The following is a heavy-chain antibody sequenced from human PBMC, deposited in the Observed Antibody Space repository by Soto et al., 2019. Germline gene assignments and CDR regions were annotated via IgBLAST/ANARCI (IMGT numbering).Heavy chain of an antibody. D-gene: IGHD3-22*01. Sequence: SETLSLTCAVSGGSISSGGYSWSWIRQPPGKGLEWIGYIYHSGSTYYNPSLKSRVTISVDRSKNQFSLKLSSVTAADTAVYYCARNYDSSGYYPKFDPWGQGTLVTVSS. CDR1: GGSISSGGYS. CDR2: IYHSGST. J-gene: IGHJ5*02. CDR3: ARNYDSSGYYPKFDP. V-gene: IGHV4-30-2*01.